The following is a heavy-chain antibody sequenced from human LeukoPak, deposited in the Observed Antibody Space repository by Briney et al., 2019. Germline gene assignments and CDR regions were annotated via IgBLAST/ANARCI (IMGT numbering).Heavy chain of an antibody. CDR1: GGSISRYY. V-gene: IGHV4-59*08. D-gene: IGHD7-27*01. CDR2: IYYSGST. CDR3: ARSKSWGFDAFDI. Sequence: SETLSLTCTVSGGSISRYYWSWIRQPPGKGLERIGYIYYSGSTDCNPSLKSRVTISVDTSSNQFSLKVTSVTAADTAVYYCARSKSWGFDAFDIWGQGTMVTVSS. J-gene: IGHJ3*02.